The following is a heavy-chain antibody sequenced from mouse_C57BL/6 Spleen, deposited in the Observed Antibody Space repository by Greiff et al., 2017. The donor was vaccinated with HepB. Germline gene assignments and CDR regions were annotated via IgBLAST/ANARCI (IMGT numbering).Heavy chain of an antibody. CDR3: ARDYDYDVWFAY. D-gene: IGHD2-4*01. Sequence: EVKLVESGPGLVKPSQSLSLTCSVTGYSITSGYYWNWIRQFPGNNLEWMGYISYDGSNNYNPSLKNRISITRDTSKNQFFLKLNSVTTEDTATYYCARDYDYDVWFAYWGQGTLVTVSA. J-gene: IGHJ3*01. CDR2: ISYDGSN. CDR1: GYSITSGYY. V-gene: IGHV3-6*01.